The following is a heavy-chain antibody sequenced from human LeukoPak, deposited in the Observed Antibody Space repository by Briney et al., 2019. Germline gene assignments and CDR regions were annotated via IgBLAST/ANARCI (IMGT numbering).Heavy chain of an antibody. D-gene: IGHD1-26*01. CDR2: INPNSGGT. V-gene: IGHV1-2*04. J-gene: IGHJ4*02. CDR1: GYTFTGYY. Sequence: GASVKVSCKASGYTFTGYYMHWVRQAPGQGLEWMGWINPNSGGTNYAQKFQGWVTMTTDTSTSTAYMELRSLRSDDTAVYYCARNIVGATSGYCDYWGQGTLVTVSS. CDR3: ARNIVGATSGYCDY.